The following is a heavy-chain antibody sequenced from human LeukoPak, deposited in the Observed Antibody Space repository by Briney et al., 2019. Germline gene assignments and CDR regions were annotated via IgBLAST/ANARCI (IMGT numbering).Heavy chain of an antibody. V-gene: IGHV4-38-2*01. CDR2: IYHSGST. J-gene: IGHJ4*02. CDR3: ARTYYDFWSGPKTFDY. D-gene: IGHD3-3*01. Sequence: PSETLSLTCAVSGYSISIGYYWGWIRQPPGKGLEWIGSIYHSGSTYYNPSLKSRVTISVDTSKNQFSLKLSSVTAADTAVYYCARTYYDFWSGPKTFDYWGQGTLVTVSS. CDR1: GYSISIGYY.